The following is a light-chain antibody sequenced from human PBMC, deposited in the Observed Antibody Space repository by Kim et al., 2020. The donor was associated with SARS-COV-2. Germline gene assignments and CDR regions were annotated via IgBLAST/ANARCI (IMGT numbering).Light chain of an antibody. CDR1: QSVFFSSNNKNY. CDR3: QQYYSTPYT. CDR2: WAS. J-gene: IGKJ2*01. V-gene: IGKV4-1*01. Sequence: RATINCKSSQSVFFSSNNKNYFAWYQQRPGQPPKLLIYWASTRESGVPDRFSGSGSGTDFTLTISSLQAEDVAVYYCQQYYSTPYTFGQGTKLEI.